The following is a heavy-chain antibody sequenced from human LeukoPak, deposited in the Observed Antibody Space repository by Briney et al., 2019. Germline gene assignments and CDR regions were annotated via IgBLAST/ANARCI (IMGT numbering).Heavy chain of an antibody. CDR3: ARDDSSGYPSLNY. CDR1: GGSISSYY. D-gene: IGHD3-22*01. V-gene: IGHV4-59*01. J-gene: IGHJ4*02. CDR2: IYYSGST. Sequence: SETLSLTCTVSGGSISSYYWSWIRQPPGKGLEWIGYIYYSGSTNYNPSLKSRVTISVDTSKNQFSLKLSSVTAADTAVYYCARDDSSGYPSLNYWGQGTLVTVS.